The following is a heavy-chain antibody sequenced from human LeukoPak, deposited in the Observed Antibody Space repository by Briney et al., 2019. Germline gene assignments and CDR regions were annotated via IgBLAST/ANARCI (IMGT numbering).Heavy chain of an antibody. Sequence: PGGSLRLSCAASGFTFSNYVINWVRQAPGKGLEWVSSISSRSTYIDYADLVKGRFTSSRDNANSSLYLQMSSLRDEDTAVYYCARGSSSGLKSYYFDYWGQGTLVTVSS. CDR1: GFTFSNYV. CDR3: ARGSSSGLKSYYFDY. D-gene: IGHD6-13*01. V-gene: IGHV3-21*01. J-gene: IGHJ4*02. CDR2: ISSRSTYI.